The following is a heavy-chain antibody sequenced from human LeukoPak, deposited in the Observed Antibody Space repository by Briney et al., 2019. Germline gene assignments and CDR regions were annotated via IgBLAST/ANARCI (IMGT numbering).Heavy chain of an antibody. CDR2: VNPNSGGT. J-gene: IGHJ4*02. D-gene: IGHD1-26*01. CDR1: GYTFSDYY. V-gene: IGHV1-2*02. Sequence: ASVKVSCKASGYTFSDYYIHWVRQAPGQGLEWMGWVNPNSGGTDYAQKFQGRVTMTRDTSIRTAYIELSRLRSDDTAVYYCARGRRILVGDTNAGDFFDYWGQGTLVTVSS. CDR3: ARGRRILVGDTNAGDFFDY.